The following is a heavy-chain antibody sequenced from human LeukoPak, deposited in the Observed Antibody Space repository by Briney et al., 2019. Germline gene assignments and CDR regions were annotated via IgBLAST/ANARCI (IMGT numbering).Heavy chain of an antibody. J-gene: IGHJ3*02. CDR1: GFTFSSYS. CDR3: ARVGPGITIFGVVISGDAFDI. V-gene: IGHV3-21*01. Sequence: GGSLRLSCAASGFTFSSYSMNWVRQAPGKGLEWVSSISSSSSYIYYADSVKGRFTISRDNAKNSLYLQMNSLRAEDTAVYYFARVGPGITIFGVVISGDAFDIWGQGTMVTVSS. CDR2: ISSSSSYI. D-gene: IGHD3-3*01.